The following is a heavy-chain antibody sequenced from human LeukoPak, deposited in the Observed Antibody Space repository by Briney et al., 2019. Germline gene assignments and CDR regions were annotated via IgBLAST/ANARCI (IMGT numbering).Heavy chain of an antibody. CDR3: ARDSARGGASSGDFDS. CDR1: GFTISNYG. CDR2: IRHDGNNK. V-gene: IGHV3-30*02. D-gene: IGHD3-10*01. J-gene: IGHJ4*02. Sequence: SGGSLRLSCGASGFTISNYGMHWVRQAPGKGLEWVAFIRHDGNNKYYADSVKGRFTISRDNSKNTLYLQMNSLRADDTAVYYCARDSARGGASSGDFDSWGQGTLVTVSS.